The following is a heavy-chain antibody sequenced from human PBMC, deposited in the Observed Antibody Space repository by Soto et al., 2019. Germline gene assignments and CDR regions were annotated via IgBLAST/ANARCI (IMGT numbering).Heavy chain of an antibody. J-gene: IGHJ4*02. CDR1: GDTFNSYT. Sequence: QVHLVQSGAELRKPGSSVRVSCKASGDTFNSYTINWARQAPGLGLEWMGRTIPILSMSNYALKFQGRLTITADKSTSTAYMVLSSLRSEDTAIYYCATSYGSGSQAFDYWGQGALVTVSS. D-gene: IGHD3-10*01. CDR3: ATSYGSGSQAFDY. V-gene: IGHV1-69*02. CDR2: TIPILSMS.